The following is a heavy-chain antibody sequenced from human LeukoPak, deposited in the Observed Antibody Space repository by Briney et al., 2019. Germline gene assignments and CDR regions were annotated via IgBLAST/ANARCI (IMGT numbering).Heavy chain of an antibody. J-gene: IGHJ6*02. Sequence: GGSLRLSCAASGFTFSSYAMNWVRQAPGKGLEWVSSISSSSYIYYADSVKGRFTISRDNAKNSLYLQMNSLRAEDTAVYYCAREMTTVTTGLDVWGQGTTVTVSS. CDR3: AREMTTVTTGLDV. CDR1: GFTFSSYA. D-gene: IGHD4-17*01. V-gene: IGHV3-21*01. CDR2: ISSSSYI.